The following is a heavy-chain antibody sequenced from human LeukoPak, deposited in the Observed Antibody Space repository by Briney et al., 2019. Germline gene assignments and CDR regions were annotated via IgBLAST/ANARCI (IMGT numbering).Heavy chain of an antibody. D-gene: IGHD4-23*01. CDR3: ARYTVVTQDEGNRVFWFDP. J-gene: IGHJ5*02. CDR2: INPNSGGT. Sequence: PGASVKVSCKASGYTFTGYYMHWVRQAPGQGLEWMGWINPNSGGTNYAQKFQGRVTMTRDTSISTAYMELSRLRSDDTAVYYCARYTVVTQDEGNRVFWFDPWGQGTLVTVSS. CDR1: GYTFTGYY. V-gene: IGHV1-2*02.